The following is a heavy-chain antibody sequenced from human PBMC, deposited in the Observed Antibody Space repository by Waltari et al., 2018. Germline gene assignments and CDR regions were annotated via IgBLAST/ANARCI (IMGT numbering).Heavy chain of an antibody. CDR3: AREGTRGGNFNY. D-gene: IGHD2-21*02. CDR2: INPNSGGT. CDR1: GYTFTGYY. J-gene: IGHJ4*02. V-gene: IGHV1-2*06. Sequence: QVQLVQSGAEVKKPGASVKVSCKASGYTFTGYYMHWVRQAPGQGLEWMGRINPNSGGTNYAQKFQGRVTITTDESTSTAYMELSSLRSEDTAVYYCAREGTRGGNFNYWGQGTLVTVSS.